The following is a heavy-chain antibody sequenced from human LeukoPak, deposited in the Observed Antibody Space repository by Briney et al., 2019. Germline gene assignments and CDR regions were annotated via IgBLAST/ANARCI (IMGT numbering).Heavy chain of an antibody. V-gene: IGHV3-23*01. CDR1: GFTFSNYA. CDR2: ITGSGDST. J-gene: IGHJ4*02. CDR3: AKDFVVVPGNVNYFAF. D-gene: IGHD2-21*02. Sequence: GGSLRLSCAASGFTFSNYAMSWVRQAPGKGLQWVSAITGSGDSTYYADSVKGRFTISRDNSKNRLYLQMNRLRAEDTAVYYCAKDFVVVPGNVNYFAFWGQGTLVTVSS.